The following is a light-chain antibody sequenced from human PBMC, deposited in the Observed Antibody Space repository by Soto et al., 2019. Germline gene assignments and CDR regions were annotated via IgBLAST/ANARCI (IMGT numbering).Light chain of an antibody. CDR1: SSNIGAGYD. CDR2: GNS. V-gene: IGLV1-40*01. J-gene: IGLJ3*02. Sequence: QSVLTQPPSVSGAPGQRVTISCTGSSSNIGAGYDVHWYQQLPGTAPKLLIYGNSNRPSGVPDRFSGSKSGTSASLAITGLQAEYEADYYCQSYDSSLSGWVFGRGTKLTVL. CDR3: QSYDSSLSGWV.